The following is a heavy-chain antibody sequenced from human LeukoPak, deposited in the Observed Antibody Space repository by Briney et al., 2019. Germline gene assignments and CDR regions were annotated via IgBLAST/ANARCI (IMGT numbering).Heavy chain of an antibody. CDR3: ARGQTIVVVPAGWFDP. CDR1: GGSISSGGYY. Sequence: SQTLSLTCTVSGGSISSGGYYWSWIRQHPGKGLEWIGYIYYSGSTYYNPSLKGRVTISVDTSKNQFSLKLSSVTAADTAVYYCARGQTIVVVPAGWFDPWGQGTLVTVSS. D-gene: IGHD2-2*01. J-gene: IGHJ5*02. CDR2: IYYSGST. V-gene: IGHV4-31*03.